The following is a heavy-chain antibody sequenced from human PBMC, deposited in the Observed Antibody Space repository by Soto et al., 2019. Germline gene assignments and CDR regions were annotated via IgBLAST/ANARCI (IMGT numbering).Heavy chain of an antibody. J-gene: IGHJ4*02. D-gene: IGHD2-2*01. CDR2: ISDDGINI. CDR3: AKDRSTSWTFDY. CDR1: GFSFSSHG. Sequence: VQLVESGGGVVQPGRSLRLSCAASGFSFSSHGMHWVRQAPGKGLEWVAAISDDGINIYYADSVRGRFTISRDDSKNTVYVQMDSLRAEDTAVYYCAKDRSTSWTFDYWGQGTLVTVSS. V-gene: IGHV3-30*18.